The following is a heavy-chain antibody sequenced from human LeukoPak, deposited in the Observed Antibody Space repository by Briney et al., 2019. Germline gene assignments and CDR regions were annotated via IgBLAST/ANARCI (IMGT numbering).Heavy chain of an antibody. CDR1: GGTFSSYA. J-gene: IGHJ4*02. Sequence: GASVKVSCKASGGTFSSYAISWVRRAPGQGLEWMGRIIPILGIANYAQKFQGRVTITADKSTSTAYMELSSLRSEDTAVYYCARGPCTSHCSTDYWGQGTLVTVSS. CDR2: IIPILGIA. D-gene: IGHD2-2*01. V-gene: IGHV1-69*04. CDR3: ARGPCTSHCSTDY.